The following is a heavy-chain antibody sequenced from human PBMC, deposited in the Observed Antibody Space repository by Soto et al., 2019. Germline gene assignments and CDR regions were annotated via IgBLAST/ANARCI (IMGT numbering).Heavy chain of an antibody. CDR2: INHSGST. CDR3: ASSREPYMAPIYY. V-gene: IGHV4-34*01. CDR1: GGSFSGYY. Sequence: SETLSLTCAVYGGSFSGYYWSWIRQPPGKGLEWIGEINHSGSTNYNPSLKSRVTISVDTSKNQFSLKLSSVTAADTAVYYCASSREPYMAPIYYWGQGTLVTVSS. J-gene: IGHJ4*02. D-gene: IGHD5-12*01.